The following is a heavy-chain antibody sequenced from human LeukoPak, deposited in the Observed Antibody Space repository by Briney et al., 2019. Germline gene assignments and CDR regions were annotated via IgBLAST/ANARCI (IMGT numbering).Heavy chain of an antibody. Sequence: GGSLRLSCAASGFTFSDYYMSWIRQAPGKGLEWVSYISSSGSTIYYADSVKGRFTISRDNSKNTLFLQMNSLRAEDTAIYYCVKGPLVRLDYWGQGTLVTVSS. V-gene: IGHV3-11*01. D-gene: IGHD6-13*01. CDR3: VKGPLVRLDY. J-gene: IGHJ4*02. CDR2: ISSSGSTI. CDR1: GFTFSDYY.